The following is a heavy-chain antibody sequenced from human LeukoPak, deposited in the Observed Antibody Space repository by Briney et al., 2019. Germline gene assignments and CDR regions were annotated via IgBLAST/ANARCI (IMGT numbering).Heavy chain of an antibody. CDR3: ARDFRSSSGHYYYMDV. D-gene: IGHD6-6*01. CDR1: GYTFTDYY. Sequence: ASVKVSCKASGYTFTDYYLHWVRQAPGQGLEWVGRIKPDSGDTNCAQKFQGRVTMTMDMSITTAYMELSRLTSDDTAIYFCARDFRSSSGHYYYMDVWANGTAVSVSS. J-gene: IGHJ6*03. V-gene: IGHV1-2*06. CDR2: IKPDSGDT.